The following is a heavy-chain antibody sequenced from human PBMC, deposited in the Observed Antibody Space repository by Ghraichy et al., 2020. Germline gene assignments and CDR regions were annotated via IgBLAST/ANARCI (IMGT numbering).Heavy chain of an antibody. CDR3: ARDYGDYPERAYYFDY. Sequence: GGSLRLSCAASGFTFSSYSMNWVRQAPGKGLEWVSSISSSSSYIYYADSVKGRFTISRDNAKNSLYLQMNSLRAEDTAVYYCARDYGDYPERAYYFDYWGQGTLVTVSS. D-gene: IGHD4-17*01. J-gene: IGHJ4*02. CDR2: ISSSSSYI. CDR1: GFTFSSYS. V-gene: IGHV3-21*01.